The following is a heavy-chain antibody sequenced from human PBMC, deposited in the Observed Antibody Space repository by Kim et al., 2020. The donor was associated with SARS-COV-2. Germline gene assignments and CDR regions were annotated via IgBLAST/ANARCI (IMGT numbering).Heavy chain of an antibody. CDR1: GGSISSSSYY. CDR2: IYYSGST. V-gene: IGHV4-39*07. CDR3: ARDRVTSGSYYGGFILAIDGNDY. D-gene: IGHD1-26*01. Sequence: SETLSLTCTVSGGSISSSSYYWGWIRQPPGKGLEWIGSIYYSGSTYYNPSLKSRVTISVDTSKNQFSLKLSSVTAADTAVYYCARDRVTSGSYYGGFILAIDGNDYWGQGTLVTVSS. J-gene: IGHJ4*02.